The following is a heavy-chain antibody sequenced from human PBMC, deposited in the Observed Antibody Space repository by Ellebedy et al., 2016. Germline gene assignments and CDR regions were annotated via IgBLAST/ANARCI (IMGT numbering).Heavy chain of an antibody. V-gene: IGHV3-7*03. CDR1: GFTFSIYW. Sequence: GESLKISCAASGFTFSIYWMSWVRQAPGKGLECVANIKQDGSEKSYVDSVKGRFTISRDNAKNSLHLQMNSLRAEDTAVYYCAKGPPHYYGLGSCWFDPWGQGTLVTVSS. CDR2: IKQDGSEK. J-gene: IGHJ5*02. CDR3: AKGPPHYYGLGSCWFDP. D-gene: IGHD3-10*01.